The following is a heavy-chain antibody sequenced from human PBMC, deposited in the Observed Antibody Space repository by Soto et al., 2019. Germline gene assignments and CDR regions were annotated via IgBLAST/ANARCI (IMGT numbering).Heavy chain of an antibody. CDR3: ARDIPIVWVAGTGPDY. CDR2: ISAYNGNT. Sequence: QVQLVQSGAEVKKPGASVKVSCKASGYTFTSYGISWVRQAPGQGLEWMGWISAYNGNTNYVQKLQGRVTMTTDTSTSTAYMELRSLRSDDTAVYYCARDIPIVWVAGTGPDYWGQGTLVTVSS. J-gene: IGHJ4*02. CDR1: GYTFTSYG. V-gene: IGHV1-18*01. D-gene: IGHD6-19*01.